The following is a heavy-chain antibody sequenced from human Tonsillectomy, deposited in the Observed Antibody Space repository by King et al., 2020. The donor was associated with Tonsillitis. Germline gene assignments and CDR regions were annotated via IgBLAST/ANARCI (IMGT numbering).Heavy chain of an antibody. Sequence: VQLVESGGGLIQPGGSLRLSCAVYGFTVSSNYMSWVRQAPGKGLEWVSVIYSGGSTYYADSVKGRFTISRDNSKNTLYLQMNILRAEDTAVYYCARNGYTSGWYRGWGQGTLVTVSS. V-gene: IGHV3-53*01. CDR1: GFTVSSNY. D-gene: IGHD6-19*01. CDR3: ARNGYTSGWYRG. CDR2: IYSGGST. J-gene: IGHJ4*02.